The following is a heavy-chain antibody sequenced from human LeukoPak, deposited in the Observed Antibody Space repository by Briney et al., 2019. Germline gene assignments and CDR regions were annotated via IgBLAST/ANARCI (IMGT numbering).Heavy chain of an antibody. CDR1: GFTFSGYS. CDR2: ISSSSTYI. V-gene: IGHV3-21*01. Sequence: PGGSLRLSCAASGFTFSGYSMNWVRQAPGKGLEWVSSISSSSTYIYYADSLKGRFTISRDNAKNSLYLQMNSLRAEDTAVYYCARDVEAIAAAGGGVDCWGQGTLVTVSS. J-gene: IGHJ4*02. CDR3: ARDVEAIAAAGGGVDC. D-gene: IGHD6-13*01.